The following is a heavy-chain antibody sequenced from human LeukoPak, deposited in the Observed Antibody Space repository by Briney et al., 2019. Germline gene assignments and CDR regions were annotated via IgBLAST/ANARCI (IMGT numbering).Heavy chain of an antibody. CDR1: GGTFSSYA. CDR2: IIPIFGTA. D-gene: IGHD3-10*01. CDR3: ARDQFGGESGIRFWPEPNYYYGMDV. V-gene: IGHV1-69*13. Sequence: SVTVSCKACGGTFSSYAISWVRQAPGQGLEWMGGIIPIFGTANYAQKFQGRVTITADESTSTAYMELSSLRSEDTAVYYCARDQFGGESGIRFWPEPNYYYGMDVWGQGTTVTVSS. J-gene: IGHJ6*02.